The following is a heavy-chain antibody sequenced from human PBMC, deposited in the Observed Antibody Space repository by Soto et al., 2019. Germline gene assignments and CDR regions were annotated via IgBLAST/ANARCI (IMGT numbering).Heavy chain of an antibody. V-gene: IGHV4-34*01. J-gene: IGHJ3*02. CDR2: INHSGST. CDR1: GGSFSGYY. CDR3: ARSGSSGYYYWGGCPSDFDI. Sequence: QVQLQQWGAGLLKPSETLSLTCAVYGGSFSGYYWSWIRQPPGKGLEWIGEINHSGSTNYNPSLKSRVTISVDTSKNQFSLKLSSVTAADTAVYYCARSGSSGYYYWGGCPSDFDIWGQGTMVTVSS. D-gene: IGHD3-22*01.